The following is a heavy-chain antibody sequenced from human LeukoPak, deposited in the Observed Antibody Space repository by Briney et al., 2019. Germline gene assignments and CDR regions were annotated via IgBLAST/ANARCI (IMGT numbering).Heavy chain of an antibody. CDR2: IIDSGDIT. J-gene: IGHJ4*02. V-gene: IGHV3-23*01. Sequence: GGSLRLSCEASGFTFSSYAMRWVRQAPGKGLEWVSGIIDSGDITYYANSVKGRFTISRDNSKNTLYLQMNSLRAEDTAVYYCARMRVFRYYFDYWGQGTLVTVSS. CDR3: ARMRVFRYYFDY. D-gene: IGHD2-21*01. CDR1: GFTFSSYA.